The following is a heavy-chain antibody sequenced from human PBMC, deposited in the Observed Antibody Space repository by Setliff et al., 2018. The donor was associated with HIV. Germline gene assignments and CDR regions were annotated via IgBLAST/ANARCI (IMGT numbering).Heavy chain of an antibody. CDR2: ISTSGGTI. V-gene: IGHV3-11*04. CDR1: GGSISGSNYY. J-gene: IGHJ5*02. CDR3: ARGGAIGVSVGAT. Sequence: LSLTCTVSGGSISGSNYYWGWIRQPPGKGLEWVSYISTSGGTIYYADSLKGRFSVSKDNAKNSLSLQMNSLRAEDTAVYYCARGGAIGVSVGATWGQGTLVTVSS. D-gene: IGHD3-3*01.